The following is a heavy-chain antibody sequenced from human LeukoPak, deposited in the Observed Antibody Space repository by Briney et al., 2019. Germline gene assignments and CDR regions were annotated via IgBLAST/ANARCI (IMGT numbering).Heavy chain of an antibody. CDR3: ARGGTTYYYDSSGYPFDY. CDR1: GGTFSSYA. D-gene: IGHD3-22*01. V-gene: IGHV1-69*04. Sequence: SVKVSCKASGGTFSSYAISWVRQAPGQGLEWMGRIIPILGIANYAQKFQGRVTITADKSTSTAYMELSSLRSGDTAVYYCARGGTTYYYDSSGYPFDYWGQGTLVTVSS. CDR2: IIPILGIA. J-gene: IGHJ4*02.